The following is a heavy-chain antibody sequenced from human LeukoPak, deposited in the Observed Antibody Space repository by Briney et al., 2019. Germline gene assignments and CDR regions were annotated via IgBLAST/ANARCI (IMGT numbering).Heavy chain of an antibody. D-gene: IGHD1-7*01. CDR1: GGSFSGYY. Sequence: SETLSLTCAVYGGSFSGYYWSWIRQPPGKGLEWIGEINHSGSTNYNPSLKSRVTISVDTSKNQFSLKLSSVTAADTAVYYCARRGSVNWNYGGRGYYYGMDVWSQGTTVTVSS. CDR2: INHSGST. CDR3: ARRGSVNWNYGGRGYYYGMDV. V-gene: IGHV4-34*01. J-gene: IGHJ6*02.